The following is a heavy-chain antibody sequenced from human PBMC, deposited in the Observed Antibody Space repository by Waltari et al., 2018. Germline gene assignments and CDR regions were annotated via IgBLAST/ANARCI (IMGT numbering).Heavy chain of an antibody. CDR3: ARDEPVGAFDI. CDR1: GFTFSGYA. Sequence: QVQLVESGGGVVQPGRSLRLACAASGFTFSGYAIHWVRQAPGKGLEWVAVISYDGSNKYYADSVKGRFTISRDNSKNTLYLQMNSLRAEDTAVYYCARDEPVGAFDIWGQGTMVTVSS. D-gene: IGHD1-26*01. CDR2: ISYDGSNK. J-gene: IGHJ3*02. V-gene: IGHV3-30-3*01.